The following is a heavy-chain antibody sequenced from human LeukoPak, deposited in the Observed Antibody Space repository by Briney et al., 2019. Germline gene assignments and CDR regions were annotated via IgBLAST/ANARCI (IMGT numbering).Heavy chain of an antibody. CDR3: TRDAVVGTGIAFDV. J-gene: IGHJ3*01. V-gene: IGHV1-18*01. D-gene: IGHD1-26*01. Sequence: ASVKVSCKASGGTFSSYAISWVRQAPGQGLEWMGWISAYNGNTNYAQKLQGRVTITSDTSASTAYMELSSLSSEDTAVYYCTRDAVVGTGIAFDVWGQGTLVTVSS. CDR2: ISAYNGNT. CDR1: GGTFSSYA.